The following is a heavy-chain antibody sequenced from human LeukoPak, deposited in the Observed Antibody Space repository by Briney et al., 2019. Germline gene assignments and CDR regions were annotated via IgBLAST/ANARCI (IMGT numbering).Heavy chain of an antibody. V-gene: IGHV3-7*01. J-gene: IGHJ4*02. CDR1: GFTFSNYW. CDR2: IKHDGSEK. Sequence: PGGSLRLSCAVSGFTFSNYWMSWVRQAPGKGLEWVANIKHDGSEKYYVDSVKGRFTISRDNAKNSVYLQMNSLRAEDTAVYYCARDLGSGYYLYYFDYWGQGTLVTVSS. D-gene: IGHD3-3*01. CDR3: ARDLGSGYYLYYFDY.